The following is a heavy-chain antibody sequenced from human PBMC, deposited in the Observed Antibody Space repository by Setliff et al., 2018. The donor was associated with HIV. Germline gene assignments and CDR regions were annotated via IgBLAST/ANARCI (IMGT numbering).Heavy chain of an antibody. CDR1: GGSISVYY. Sequence: KTSETLSLTCTVSGGSISVYYWSWIRQPPGKGLEWIGYIYYTGSTNYNPPLKSRVTISPDTSKNQFSLKLSSVTAADTAVYYCARAPSLDTATVSRWGYYFDYWGQGTLVTVSS. CDR3: ARAPSLDTATVSRWGYYFDY. D-gene: IGHD5-18*01. V-gene: IGHV4-59*01. J-gene: IGHJ4*02. CDR2: IYYTGST.